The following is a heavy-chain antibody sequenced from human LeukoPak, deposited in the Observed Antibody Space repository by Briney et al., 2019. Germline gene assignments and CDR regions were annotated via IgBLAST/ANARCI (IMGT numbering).Heavy chain of an antibody. Sequence: TSETLSLTCTVYGGSFSGYYWSWIRQPPGKGLEWIGEINHSGSTNYNPSLKSRVTISVDTSKNQFSLKLSSVTAADTAVYYCARRPEDYGPGYYGMDVWGQGTTVTVSS. V-gene: IGHV4-34*01. CDR1: GGSFSGYY. CDR3: ARRPEDYGPGYYGMDV. CDR2: INHSGST. J-gene: IGHJ6*02. D-gene: IGHD4-17*01.